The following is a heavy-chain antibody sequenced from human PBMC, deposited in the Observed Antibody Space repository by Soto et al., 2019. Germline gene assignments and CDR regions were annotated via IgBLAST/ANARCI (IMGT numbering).Heavy chain of an antibody. CDR3: ARAWGGVPDY. Sequence: SETLSLTCAVYGGSFSGYYWSWIRQPPGNGLEWIGEINHSGSTNYNPSLKSRVTISVDTSKNQFSLKLSSVTAADTAVYYCARAWGGVPDYWGQGTLVTVSS. CDR2: INHSGST. D-gene: IGHD3-16*01. J-gene: IGHJ4*02. V-gene: IGHV4-34*01. CDR1: GGSFSGYY.